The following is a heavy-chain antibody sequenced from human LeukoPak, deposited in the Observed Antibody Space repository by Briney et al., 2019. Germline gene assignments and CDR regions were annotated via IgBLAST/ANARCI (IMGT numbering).Heavy chain of an antibody. CDR1: GYSISSGYY. CDR2: IYHSGST. Sequence: NPSETLSLTCTVSGYSISSGYYWGWIRQPPGKGLEWIGSIYHSGSTYYNPSLKSRVTISVDTSKNQFSLHLNSVTAADTAVYYCAREGRTTVTTTSNWGQGTLVTVSS. V-gene: IGHV4-38-2*02. J-gene: IGHJ4*02. CDR3: AREGRTTVTTTSN. D-gene: IGHD4-17*01.